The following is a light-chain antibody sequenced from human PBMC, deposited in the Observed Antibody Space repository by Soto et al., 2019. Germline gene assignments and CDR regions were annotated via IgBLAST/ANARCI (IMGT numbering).Light chain of an antibody. J-gene: IGLJ2*01. CDR3: QSYDSSLSGSV. CDR2: GNS. Sequence: QSVLTQPPSVSGAPGQRVTISCSGGSPNIGAGYDVHWYQHLPGTAPKLLIYGNSNRPSGVPDRFSGSKSGTSASLAITGLRAEDEADYYCQSYDSSLSGSVFGGGTKLTVL. CDR1: SPNIGAGYD. V-gene: IGLV1-40*01.